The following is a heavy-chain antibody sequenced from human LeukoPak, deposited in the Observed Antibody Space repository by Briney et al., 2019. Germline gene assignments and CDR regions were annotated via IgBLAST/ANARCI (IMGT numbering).Heavy chain of an antibody. V-gene: IGHV4-4*07. D-gene: IGHD4-17*01. Sequence: SETLSLTCTVSGGSISSYYWSWIRQPAGKGLESIGHISTSGSTNYNPSLKSRVTMSVDTSKNQFSLKLSSVTAADTAVYYCARDTNYGDYSGGFDYWGQGTLVTVSS. J-gene: IGHJ4*02. CDR3: ARDTNYGDYSGGFDY. CDR2: ISTSGST. CDR1: GGSISSYY.